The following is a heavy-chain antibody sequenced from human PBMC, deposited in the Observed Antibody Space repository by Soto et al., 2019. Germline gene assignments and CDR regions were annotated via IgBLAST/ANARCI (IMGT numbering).Heavy chain of an antibody. Sequence: QVQLVQSGGEVKKPGASVKVSCKASGYTFTNYGISWVRQAPGQGLEWMGWINVYNGNTKYAQKVQGRVTMTTDTCTSTAYMELRGLRSDDTAVYYCARGVGSGSYYNQYNWFDPWGQGTLVTVSS. D-gene: IGHD3-10*01. CDR2: INVYNGNT. J-gene: IGHJ5*02. CDR1: GYTFTNYG. V-gene: IGHV1-18*01. CDR3: ARGVGSGSYYNQYNWFDP.